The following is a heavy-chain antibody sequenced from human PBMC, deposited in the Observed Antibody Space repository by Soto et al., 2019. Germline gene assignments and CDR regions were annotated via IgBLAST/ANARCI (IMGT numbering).Heavy chain of an antibody. D-gene: IGHD3-10*02. CDR3: ARIPPSCSGEMYYYYYMDV. V-gene: IGHV4-59*08. J-gene: IGHJ6*03. Sequence: SETLSLTCTVSGGSISSYYWSWIRQPPGKGLEWIGYIYYSGSTNYNPSLKSRVTISVDTSKNQFSLKLSSVTAADTAVYYCARIPPSCSGEMYYYYYMDVWGKGTTVTVSS. CDR1: GGSISSYY. CDR2: IYYSGST.